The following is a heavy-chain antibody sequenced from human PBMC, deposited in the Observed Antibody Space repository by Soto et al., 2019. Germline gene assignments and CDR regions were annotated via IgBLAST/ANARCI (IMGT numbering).Heavy chain of an antibody. CDR2: IWYDGSNK. D-gene: IGHD3-10*01. Sequence: GGSLRLSCAVSGFNFSSYGMHWVRQAPGKGLEWVAVIWYDGSNKYYADSVKGRFTISRDNSKNTLYLQMNSLRAEDTAVYYCARDPNPYYYGSGSHYYYYYMDVWGKGTTVTVSS. J-gene: IGHJ6*03. CDR3: ARDPNPYYYGSGSHYYYYYMDV. V-gene: IGHV3-33*01. CDR1: GFNFSSYG.